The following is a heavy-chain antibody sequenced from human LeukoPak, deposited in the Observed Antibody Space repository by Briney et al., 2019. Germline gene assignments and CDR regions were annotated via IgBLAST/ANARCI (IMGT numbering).Heavy chain of an antibody. D-gene: IGHD4-17*01. CDR2: ISSSGSTI. CDR3: ARGLYGDYALDY. J-gene: IGHJ4*02. V-gene: IGHV3-48*03. Sequence: GGSLRLSCAASGFTFSSYEMNWFRQAPGKGLEWVSYISSSGSTIYYADSVKGRFTISRDNANNSLYLQMNSLRAEDTAVYYCARGLYGDYALDYWGQGTLVTVSS. CDR1: GFTFSSYE.